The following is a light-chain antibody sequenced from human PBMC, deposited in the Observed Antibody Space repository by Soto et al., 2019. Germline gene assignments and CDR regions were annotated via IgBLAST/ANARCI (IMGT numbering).Light chain of an antibody. V-gene: IGLV2-14*01. J-gene: IGLJ2*01. CDR1: SSDVGGYNY. CDR3: SSYTSRSSLVV. CDR2: DVT. Sequence: QSALTQPASVSGSPGQSITISCAGTSSDVGGYNYVSWYQQHLGKAPRLMIFDVTNRPSGVSNRFSGSKSGNTASLTISGLQAEDEADYDCSSYTSRSSLVVFGGGTKLTVL.